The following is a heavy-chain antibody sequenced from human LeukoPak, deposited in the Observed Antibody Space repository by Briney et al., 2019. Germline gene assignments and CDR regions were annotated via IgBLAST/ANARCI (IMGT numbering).Heavy chain of an antibody. CDR1: GYTFTSYD. J-gene: IGHJ4*02. CDR2: RNPNRGNT. D-gene: IGHD2-15*01. V-gene: IGHV1-8*01. Sequence: ASVKVSCKASGYTFTSYDFNWVRQATGQGLEWMGWRNPNRGNTGYAQKFQGRVTMTRNTSISTAYMELSSLRSEDRDVYYCARGGIGRAYCSGGSCYDHSFGNWGQGTLVTVSS. CDR3: ARGGIGRAYCSGGSCYDHSFGN.